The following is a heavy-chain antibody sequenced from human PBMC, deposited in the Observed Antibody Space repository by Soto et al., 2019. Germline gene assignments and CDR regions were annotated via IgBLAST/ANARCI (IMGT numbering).Heavy chain of an antibody. D-gene: IGHD3-9*01. J-gene: IGHJ6*02. Sequence: GESLKISCKGSGYRFIAYWIGCLRQVTGKEMQWIGDMYTGDSDTRYSPKIQCQVTISADKSISTAYLQWSTLKASDTAMYYCARLGFEYDTSTPYYNVLHYYGVDVWGQGTTVTVSS. V-gene: IGHV5-51*01. CDR2: MYTGDSDT. CDR1: GYRFIAYW. CDR3: ARLGFEYDTSTPYYNVLHYYGVDV.